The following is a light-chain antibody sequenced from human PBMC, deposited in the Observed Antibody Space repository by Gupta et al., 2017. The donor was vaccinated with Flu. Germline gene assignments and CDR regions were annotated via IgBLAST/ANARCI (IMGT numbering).Light chain of an antibody. V-gene: IGKV4-1*01. CDR3: QQYYTSLT. CDR1: QSFLYSYDGVNY. CDR2: LAC. Sequence: DLVMNQSADSLAGSLGERAGISCKSSQSFLYSYDGVNYLSWYQQKSGQPPKLLIDLACTRESGVPWRFSGSGSGTDFTLTISGLHAEDVAVDYSQQYYTSLTFGGGTKVEIK. J-gene: IGKJ4*01.